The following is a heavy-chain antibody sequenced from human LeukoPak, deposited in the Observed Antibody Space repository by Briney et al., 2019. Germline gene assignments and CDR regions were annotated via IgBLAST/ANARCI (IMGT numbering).Heavy chain of an antibody. D-gene: IGHD5-12*01. CDR2: IYYSGST. CDR3: ARGVRYSGYDSFSPVDY. CDR1: GGSVSSGSYY. V-gene: IGHV4-61*01. Sequence: SETLSLTCTVSGGSVSSGSYYWSWIRQPPGKGLEWIGYIYYSGSTNYNPSLKGRVTISVDTSKNQFSLKLSSVTAADTAVYYCARGVRYSGYDSFSPVDYWGQGTLVTVSS. J-gene: IGHJ4*02.